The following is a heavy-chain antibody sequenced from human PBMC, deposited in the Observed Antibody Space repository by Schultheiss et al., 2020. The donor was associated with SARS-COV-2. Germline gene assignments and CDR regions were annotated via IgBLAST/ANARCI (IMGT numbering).Heavy chain of an antibody. V-gene: IGHV4-34*01. CDR1: GGSFSGYY. CDR2: IYYSGST. J-gene: IGHJ6*02. D-gene: IGHD3-10*01. CDR3: AREGVTLLWFGELFSRYGMDV. Sequence: SQTLSLTCAVYGGSFSGYYWGWIRQPPGKGLEWIGSIYYSGSTYYNPSLKSRVTISVDTSKNQFSLKLSSVTAADTAVYYCAREGVTLLWFGELFSRYGMDVWGQGTTVTVSS.